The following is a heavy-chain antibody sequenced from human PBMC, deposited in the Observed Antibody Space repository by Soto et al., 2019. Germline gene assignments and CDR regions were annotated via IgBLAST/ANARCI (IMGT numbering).Heavy chain of an antibody. J-gene: IGHJ4*02. CDR1: GFTFSSYA. V-gene: IGHV3-30-3*01. CDR2: ISYDGSNK. Sequence: GGSLRLSCAASGFTFSSYAMHWVRQAPGKGLEWVAVISYDGSNKYYADSVKGRFTISRDNSKNTLYLQMDSLRAEDTAVYYCARDKRDLRFLEWSYYFDYWGQGTLVTVSS. CDR3: ARDKRDLRFLEWSYYFDY. D-gene: IGHD3-3*01.